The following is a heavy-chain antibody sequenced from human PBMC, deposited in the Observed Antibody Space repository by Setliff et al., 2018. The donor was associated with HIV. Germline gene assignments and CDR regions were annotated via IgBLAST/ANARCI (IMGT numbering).Heavy chain of an antibody. V-gene: IGHV1-69*05. J-gene: IGHJ5*02. CDR2: IIPMYGVT. D-gene: IGHD2-15*01. CDR1: GGTFSSYV. Sequence: SVKVSCKASGGTFSSYVISWVRQAPGQGPEWMGGIIPMYGVTNYAQKFQGRVTITTDESTSTAYMELSSLRSEDTAVHYCALPYCSGGNCWSSAPLPPAGWFDPWGQGTLVTVSS. CDR3: ALPYCSGGNCWSSAPLPPAGWFDP.